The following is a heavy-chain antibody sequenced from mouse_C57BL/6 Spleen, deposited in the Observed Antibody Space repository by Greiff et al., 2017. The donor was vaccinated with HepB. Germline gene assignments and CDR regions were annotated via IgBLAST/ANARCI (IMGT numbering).Heavy chain of an antibody. V-gene: IGHV1-81*01. CDR2: IYPRSGNT. D-gene: IGHD1-1*01. CDR3: AHYGSSLYYAMDY. CDR1: GYTFTSYG. Sequence: VQLQQTGAELARPGASVKLSCKASGYTFTSYGISWVKQRTGQGLEWIGEIYPRSGNTYYNEKFKGKATLTADKSSSTAYMELRSLTSEDSAVYFCAHYGSSLYYAMDYWGQGTSVTVSS. J-gene: IGHJ4*01.